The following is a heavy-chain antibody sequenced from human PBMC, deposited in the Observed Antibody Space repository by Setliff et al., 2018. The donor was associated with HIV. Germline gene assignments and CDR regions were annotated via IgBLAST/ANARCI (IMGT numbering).Heavy chain of an antibody. CDR1: GYTFTGYY. D-gene: IGHD3-22*01. Sequence: ASVKVSCKTSGYTFTGYYIHWVRQAPGQGLEWTGMINPRGGSTNYAQMFQGRVTMTRDTSTSTVYMELSSLRSEDTAVYYCARVWSPGGYSHAFDIWGQGTMVTVSS. CDR3: ARVWSPGGYSHAFDI. V-gene: IGHV1-46*01. J-gene: IGHJ3*02. CDR2: INPRGGST.